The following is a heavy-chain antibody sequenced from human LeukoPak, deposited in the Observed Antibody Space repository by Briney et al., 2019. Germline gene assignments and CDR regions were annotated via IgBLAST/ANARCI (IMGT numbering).Heavy chain of an antibody. J-gene: IGHJ5*02. CDR2: IYYSGST. D-gene: IGHD3-3*01. V-gene: IGHV4-39*01. CDR3: ARFWRRAYWFDP. CDR1: GGSISSSSYY. Sequence: SETLSLTCTVSGGSISSSSYYWGWIRQPPGKGLEWIGSIYYSGSTYYNPSLKSRVTISVDTSKNQFSLKLSSATAADTAVYYCARFWRRAYWFDPWGQGTLVTVSS.